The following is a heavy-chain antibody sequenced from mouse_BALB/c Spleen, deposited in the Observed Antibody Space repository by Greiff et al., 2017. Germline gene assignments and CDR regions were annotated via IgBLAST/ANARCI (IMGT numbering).Heavy chain of an antibody. CDR2: ISSGGSYT. Sequence: EVQGVESGGDLVKPGGSLKLSCAASGFTFSSYGMSWVRQTPDKRLEWVATISSGGSYTYYPDSVKGRFTISRDNAKNTLYLQMSSLKSEDTAMYYCARHGAYYGNYDWYFDVWGAGTTVTVAS. D-gene: IGHD2-10*01. CDR3: ARHGAYYGNYDWYFDV. CDR1: GFTFSSYG. J-gene: IGHJ1*01. V-gene: IGHV5-6*01.